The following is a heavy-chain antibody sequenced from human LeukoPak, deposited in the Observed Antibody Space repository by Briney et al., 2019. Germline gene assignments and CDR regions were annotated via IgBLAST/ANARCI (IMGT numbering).Heavy chain of an antibody. CDR1: GFSVSSKY. J-gene: IGHJ6*03. D-gene: IGHD3-10*01. V-gene: IGHV3-48*03. Sequence: PGGSLRLSCAASGFSVSSKYMNWVRQAPGKGLEWVSYISSSGSTIYYADSVKGRFTISRDNAKNSLYLQMNSLRAEDTAVYYCARTRYYYGSGSYLFRHYYYYMDVWGKGTTVTISS. CDR2: ISSSGSTI. CDR3: ARTRYYYGSGSYLFRHYYYYMDV.